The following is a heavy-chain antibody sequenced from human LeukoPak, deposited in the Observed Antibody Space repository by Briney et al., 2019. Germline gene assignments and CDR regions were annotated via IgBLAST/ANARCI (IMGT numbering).Heavy chain of an antibody. CDR2: ISYDGSNK. CDR3: AKDLMVRGVGWFDP. V-gene: IGHV3-30*18. Sequence: GRSLRLSCAASGFTFSSYGMHWVRQAPGKGLEWVAVISYDGSNKYYADSVKGRFTISRDNSKNTLYLQMNSLRAEDTAVYYCAKDLMVRGVGWFDPWGQGTLVTVSS. J-gene: IGHJ5*02. D-gene: IGHD3-10*01. CDR1: GFTFSSYG.